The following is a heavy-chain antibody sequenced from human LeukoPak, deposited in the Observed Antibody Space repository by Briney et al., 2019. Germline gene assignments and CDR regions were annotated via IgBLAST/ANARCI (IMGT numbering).Heavy chain of an antibody. CDR3: ARDAEVGTLFGVLSRYNWFDP. J-gene: IGHJ5*02. Sequence: PGGSLRLSCAASGFTFDDYGMSWVRQAPGKGLEWVANIKQDGSEKYYMDSVKGRFTISRDNAKKSLYLQMNSLRVEDTAVYYCARDAEVGTLFGVLSRYNWFDPWGQGALVTVSS. D-gene: IGHD3-3*01. V-gene: IGHV3-7*01. CDR2: IKQDGSEK. CDR1: GFTFDDYG.